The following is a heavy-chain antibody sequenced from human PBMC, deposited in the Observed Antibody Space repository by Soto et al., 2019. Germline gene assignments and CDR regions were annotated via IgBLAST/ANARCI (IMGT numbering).Heavy chain of an antibody. Sequence: EVKLLESGGGLVQPGGSLRLSCVASGFNVNNYAMTWVRQAPGKGLEWVSTIIAGGESTYYADSVKGRFSISRDNSQNTLYLQMNSLRADDTALYYCAKKYSYGSGSYLYHFDYWGQGTLVTVSS. CDR3: AKKYSYGSGSYLYHFDY. V-gene: IGHV3-23*01. J-gene: IGHJ4*02. CDR2: IIAGGEST. CDR1: GFNVNNYA. D-gene: IGHD3-10*01.